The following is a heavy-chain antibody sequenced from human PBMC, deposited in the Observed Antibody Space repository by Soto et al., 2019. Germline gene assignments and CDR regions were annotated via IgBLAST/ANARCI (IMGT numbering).Heavy chain of an antibody. Sequence: GGSLRLSCASSGFTISDYYMSWIRQSPGKGLEWVSYISSRTNFTNYADSVKGRFTISRDNSKNTLYLQMNSLRAEDTAVYYCAKERIVVVPAATMDVWGQGTTVTASS. CDR3: AKERIVVVPAATMDV. CDR1: GFTISDYY. V-gene: IGHV3-11*06. D-gene: IGHD2-2*01. J-gene: IGHJ6*02. CDR2: ISSRTNFT.